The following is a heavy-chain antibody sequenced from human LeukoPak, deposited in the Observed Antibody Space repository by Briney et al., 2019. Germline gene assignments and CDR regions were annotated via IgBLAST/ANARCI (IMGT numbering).Heavy chain of an antibody. J-gene: IGHJ6*03. Sequence: ASVRVSCKASGYIFTGYYIHWMRQAPGQGLEWMGWINPNSGGTNYAQKFQGRVTMTRDTSISTAYMELSRLRSDDTAVYYCARDHQIAVAGTFHYYYYMDVWGKGTTVTVSS. CDR2: INPNSGGT. V-gene: IGHV1-2*02. CDR1: GYIFTGYY. CDR3: ARDHQIAVAGTFHYYYYMDV. D-gene: IGHD6-19*01.